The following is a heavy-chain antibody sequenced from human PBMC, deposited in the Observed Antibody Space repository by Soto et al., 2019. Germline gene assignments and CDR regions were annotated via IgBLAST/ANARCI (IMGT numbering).Heavy chain of an antibody. CDR3: ARRVYFDY. V-gene: IGHV4-59*08. J-gene: IGHJ4*02. CDR2: IYYSGST. Sequence: SETLSLTCTVSGGSISNYYWSWIRQPPGKGLEWIGYIYYSGSTNYNPSLKSRVIISVDTSKNQFSLQLTSVTAADTAVYYCARRVYFDYWGQGTLVTVSS. CDR1: GGSISNYY.